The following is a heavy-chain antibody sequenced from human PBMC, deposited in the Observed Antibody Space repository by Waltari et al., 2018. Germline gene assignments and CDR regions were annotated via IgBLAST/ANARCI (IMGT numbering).Heavy chain of an antibody. CDR3: ARELLNFGIAVAGFDY. V-gene: IGHV4-4*07. CDR1: GGSISSYY. D-gene: IGHD6-19*01. J-gene: IGHJ4*02. CDR2: IYTSGST. Sequence: QVQLQESGPGLVKPSETLSLTCTVSGGSISSYYWSWIRQPAGKGLEWIGRIYTSGSTNYNPPLKMRGTMSVDTSKNQFSLKLSSVTAADTAVNYCARELLNFGIAVAGFDYWGQGTLVTVSS.